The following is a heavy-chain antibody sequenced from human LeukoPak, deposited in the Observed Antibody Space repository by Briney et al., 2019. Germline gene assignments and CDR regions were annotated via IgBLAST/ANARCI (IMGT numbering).Heavy chain of an antibody. D-gene: IGHD3-10*01. J-gene: IGHJ4*02. CDR3: ARGPPYYYGSGSYGFDY. CDR1: GGSISSYY. CDR2: INHSGST. V-gene: IGHV4-34*01. Sequence: PSETLSLTCTVPGGSISSYYWSWIRQPPGKGLEWIGEINHSGSTNYNPSLKSRVTISVDTSKNQFSLKLSSVTAADTAVYYCARGPPYYYGSGSYGFDYWGQGTLVTVSS.